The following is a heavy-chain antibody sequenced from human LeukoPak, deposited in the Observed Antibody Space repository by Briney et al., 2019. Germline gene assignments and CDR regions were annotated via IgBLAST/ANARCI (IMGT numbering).Heavy chain of an antibody. J-gene: IGHJ4*02. CDR1: GYTFINYG. Sequence: GASVKVSCNASGYTFINYGFSWVRQAPGQGLEWMGWINPNSGGTNYAQKFQGRVAMTRDTSISTAYMELSRLRSDDTAVYYCARDSSLFGVVITDYWGQGTLVTVSS. CDR3: ARDSSLFGVVITDY. CDR2: INPNSGGT. V-gene: IGHV1-2*02. D-gene: IGHD3-3*01.